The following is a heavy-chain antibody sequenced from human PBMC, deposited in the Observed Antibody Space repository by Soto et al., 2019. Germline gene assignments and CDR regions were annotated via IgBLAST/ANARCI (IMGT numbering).Heavy chain of an antibody. V-gene: IGHV1-18*01. CDR3: ARDSSGWYGYAFDV. Sequence: ASVKVSCKASGYTFTSCGISWVRQAPGQGLEWMGWISAYNGNTNYAQKLQVRVTMTTDTSMSTAYMELRGLSSDDTAVYYCARDSSGWYGYAFDVWGQGTTVTVSS. CDR2: ISAYNGNT. CDR1: GYTFTSCG. J-gene: IGHJ6*02. D-gene: IGHD6-19*01.